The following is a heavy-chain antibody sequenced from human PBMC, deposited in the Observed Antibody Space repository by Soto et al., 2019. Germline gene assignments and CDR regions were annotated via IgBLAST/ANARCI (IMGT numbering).Heavy chain of an antibody. CDR2: INPNSGGT. Sequence: ASVKVSCKASGYTFTGYYMHWVRQAPGQGLEWMGWINPNSGGTNYAQKFQGWVTMTRDTSISTAYMELSRLRSDDTAVYYCARDEVTTFLVGEYYYVMDVWGQGTTVTVSS. CDR3: ARDEVTTFLVGEYYYVMDV. V-gene: IGHV1-2*04. CDR1: GYTFTGYY. J-gene: IGHJ6*02. D-gene: IGHD4-4*01.